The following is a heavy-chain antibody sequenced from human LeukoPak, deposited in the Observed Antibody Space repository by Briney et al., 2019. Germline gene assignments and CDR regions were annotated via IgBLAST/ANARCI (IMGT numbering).Heavy chain of an antibody. J-gene: IGHJ4*02. D-gene: IGHD3-22*01. CDR1: GYTFTSYG. V-gene: IGHV1-18*01. Sequence: ASVKVSCKASGYTFTSYGISWVRQAPGQGLEWMGCISAYNGNTNYAQKLQGRVTMTTDTSTSTAYMELRSLRSDDTAVYYWARAGEAYYYDSSGYYLFDYWGQGTLVTVSS. CDR2: ISAYNGNT. CDR3: ARAGEAYYYDSSGYYLFDY.